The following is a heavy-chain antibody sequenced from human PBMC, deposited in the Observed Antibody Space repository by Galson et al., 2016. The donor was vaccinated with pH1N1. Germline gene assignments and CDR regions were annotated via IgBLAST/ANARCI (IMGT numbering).Heavy chain of an antibody. D-gene: IGHD1-26*01. CDR1: GFIFSDYW. CDR2: INQDGSRK. Sequence: ASGFIFSDYWMSWVRQAPGKGLEWVAKINQDGSRKYYVDSMKGRCTISRDDAENSLSLQMNSLRVEDTALYYCATEDYYTSLYWGQGILVTVSS. CDR3: ATEDYYTSLY. J-gene: IGHJ4*02. V-gene: IGHV3-7*01.